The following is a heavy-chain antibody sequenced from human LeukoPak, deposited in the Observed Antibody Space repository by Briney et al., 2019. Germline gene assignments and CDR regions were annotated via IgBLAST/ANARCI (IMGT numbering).Heavy chain of an antibody. V-gene: IGHV4-39*01. D-gene: IGHD4-17*01. CDR2: IYYSGST. J-gene: IGHJ4*02. Sequence: SETLSLTCTVSGGSISSSSYYWGWIRQPPGKGLEWIGSIYYSGSTYYNPSLKSRVTISVDTSKNQFSLKLSSVPAADTAVYYCARKTLYGDYFDYWGQGTLVTVSS. CDR1: GGSISSSSYY. CDR3: ARKTLYGDYFDY.